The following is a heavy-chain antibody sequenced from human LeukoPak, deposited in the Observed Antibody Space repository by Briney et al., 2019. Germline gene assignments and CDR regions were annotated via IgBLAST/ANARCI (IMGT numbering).Heavy chain of an antibody. CDR2: ISGSGGST. CDR3: AKDPTVTGAFDI. J-gene: IGHJ3*02. D-gene: IGHD4-17*01. Sequence: GGSLRLSCAASGFTFSSYAVGWVRQAPGKGLEWVSAISGSGGSTYYADSVKGRFTISRGNSKNTLYLQMNSLRAEDTAVYYCAKDPTVTGAFDIWGQGTVVTVSS. V-gene: IGHV3-23*01. CDR1: GFTFSSYA.